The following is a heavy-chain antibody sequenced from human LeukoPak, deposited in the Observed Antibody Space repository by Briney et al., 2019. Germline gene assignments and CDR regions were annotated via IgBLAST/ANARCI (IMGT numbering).Heavy chain of an antibody. CDR2: IKRDGSEK. J-gene: IGHJ4*02. D-gene: IGHD1-20*01. CDR3: ARLSGDITVFDF. V-gene: IGHV3-7*01. Sequence: PGGSLRLSCAASGFTFSSYWMSWVRQAPGKGLEWVATIKRDGSEKYYVDSVEGRFTVSRDNAKNSLYLQMNSLRADDTAVYYCARLSGDITVFDFWGQGTLVTVSS. CDR1: GFTFSSYW.